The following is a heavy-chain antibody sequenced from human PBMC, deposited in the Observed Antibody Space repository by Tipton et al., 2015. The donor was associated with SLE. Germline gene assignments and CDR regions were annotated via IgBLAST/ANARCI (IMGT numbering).Heavy chain of an antibody. CDR1: GSSISSYH. CDR3: VRDGFCRNGVCYRNWFDP. Sequence: TLSLTCSVSGSSISSYHWGWIRQPPGKGLEWMGSIFHSGDVYYNPSVKSRVTISIETFKNQFSLKLTSMTAADTAVYYCVRDGFCRNGVCYRNWFDPWGQGTLVTVSS. V-gene: IGHV4-38-2*02. CDR2: IFHSGDV. D-gene: IGHD2-8*01. J-gene: IGHJ5*02.